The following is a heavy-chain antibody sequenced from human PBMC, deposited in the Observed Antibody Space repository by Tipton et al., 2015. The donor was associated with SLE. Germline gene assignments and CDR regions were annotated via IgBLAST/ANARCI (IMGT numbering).Heavy chain of an antibody. CDR3: ARAGRSGGQARPRAFDI. J-gene: IGHJ3*02. CDR2: IFYSGGT. CDR1: GASIGSHH. D-gene: IGHD6-6*01. V-gene: IGHV4-59*11. Sequence: TLSLTCTVSGASIGSHHWTWIRQPPGKGLEWIGNIFYSGGTNYSPFLNSRITISVDTSKNQLSLNVISMTAADTAVYYCARAGRSGGQARPRAFDIWGQGTMVTVSS.